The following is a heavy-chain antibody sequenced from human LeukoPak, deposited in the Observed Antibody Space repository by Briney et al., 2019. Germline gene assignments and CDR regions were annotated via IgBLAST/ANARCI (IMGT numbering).Heavy chain of an antibody. J-gene: IGHJ4*02. CDR1: GYTFTSYD. Sequence: GASVKVSCKASGYTFTSYDINWVRQATGQGLEWMGWMNPNSGNTGYAQKFQGRVTMTRNTSISTAYMELSRLRSDDTAVYYCARGAAWKFGELLPFDYWGQGTLVTVSS. V-gene: IGHV1-8*01. CDR3: ARGAAWKFGELLPFDY. CDR2: MNPNSGNT. D-gene: IGHD3-10*01.